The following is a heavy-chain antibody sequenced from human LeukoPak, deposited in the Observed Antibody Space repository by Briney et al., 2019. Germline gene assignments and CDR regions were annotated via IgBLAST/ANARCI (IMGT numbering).Heavy chain of an antibody. Sequence: KPGGSLRLSCAASEFTFSSYRMNWVRQTPGRGLEWVSSISSSSSYIYYADSVKGRFTISRDNAKNSLYLQMNGLRAEDTAVYYCARDGYGDHGLDYWGQGILVTVSS. CDR2: ISSSSSYI. CDR3: ARDGYGDHGLDY. J-gene: IGHJ4*02. CDR1: EFTFSSYR. V-gene: IGHV3-21*01. D-gene: IGHD4-17*01.